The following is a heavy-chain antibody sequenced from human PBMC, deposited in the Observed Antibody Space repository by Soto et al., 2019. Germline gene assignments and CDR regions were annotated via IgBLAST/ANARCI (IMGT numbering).Heavy chain of an antibody. D-gene: IGHD3-16*01. CDR2: IYYSGST. J-gene: IGHJ4*02. V-gene: IGHV4-59*01. CDR3: ARGPRIYVLFDY. Sequence: PSETLSLTCTVSGGSISSYYWSWIRQPPGKGLEWIGYIYYSGSTNYNPSLKSRVTISVDTSKNQFSLKLSSVTAADTAVYYCARGPRIYVLFDYWGQGTLVTVSS. CDR1: GGSISSYY.